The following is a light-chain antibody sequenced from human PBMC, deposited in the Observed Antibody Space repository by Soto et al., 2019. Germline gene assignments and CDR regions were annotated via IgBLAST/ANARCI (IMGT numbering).Light chain of an antibody. J-gene: IGKJ1*01. CDR1: QSVDAY. CDR2: DAS. CDR3: QQRSTWSPT. V-gene: IGKV3-11*01. Sequence: EIVLTQSPATLSLSPGDRATLSCRASQSVDAYLAWYQQRPGQAPRLLIFDASNRATGTPTRFSGRGSGTDFTLTISSLEPEDFAVYHCQQRSTWSPTFGQGTKVQIK.